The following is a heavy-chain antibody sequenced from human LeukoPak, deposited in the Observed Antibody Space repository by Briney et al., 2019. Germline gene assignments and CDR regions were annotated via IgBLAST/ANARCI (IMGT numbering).Heavy chain of an antibody. V-gene: IGHV3-30*02. CDR2: IRYDGRNK. J-gene: IGHJ6*03. D-gene: IGHD6-13*01. CDR3: AKVGSGQQPYYYYYYMDV. Sequence: GGSLRLSCAASGFTFSSYSMNWVRQAPGKGLEWVAFIRYDGRNKYYADSVKGRFTISRDNSKNTLYLQMNGLRAEDTAVYYCAKVGSGQQPYYYYYYMDVWGKGTTVTISS. CDR1: GFTFSSYS.